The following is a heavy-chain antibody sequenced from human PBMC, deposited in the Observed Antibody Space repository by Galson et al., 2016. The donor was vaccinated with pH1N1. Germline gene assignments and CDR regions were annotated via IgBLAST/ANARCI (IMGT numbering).Heavy chain of an antibody. J-gene: IGHJ4*02. CDR2: INQDGSKM. CDR3: ARAIAAAEGY. Sequence: SLRLSCAASGFTFSIYWMTWVRQAPGKGLEWVANINQDGSKMYYVDSVKGRFTISRDHAKNSLYLQMDSLRAEDTAVYYCARAIAAAEGYWGQGTLVTVSS. CDR1: GFTFSIYW. V-gene: IGHV3-7*03. D-gene: IGHD6-13*01.